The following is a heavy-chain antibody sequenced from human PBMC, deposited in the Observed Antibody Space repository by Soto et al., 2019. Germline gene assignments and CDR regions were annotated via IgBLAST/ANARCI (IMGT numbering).Heavy chain of an antibody. CDR2: IWYDGSNK. D-gene: IGHD3-10*01. Sequence: SCKASGYTFTSYYMHWVRQAPGKGLEWVAVIWYDGSNKYYADSVKGRFTISRDNSKNTLYLQMNSLRAEDTAVYYCARDTARAMVRIYYGMDVWGQGTTVTVSS. CDR1: GYTFTSYY. V-gene: IGHV3-33*01. J-gene: IGHJ6*02. CDR3: ARDTARAMVRIYYGMDV.